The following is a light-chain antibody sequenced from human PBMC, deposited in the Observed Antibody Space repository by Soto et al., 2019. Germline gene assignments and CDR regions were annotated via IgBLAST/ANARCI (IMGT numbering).Light chain of an antibody. V-gene: IGKV3-20*01. J-gene: IGKJ1*01. CDR3: QQYGDSPRT. Sequence: EIVLTQSPGTLSLSPGERATLSCRASQRVTGSSLAWYQHKPGQAPRLLIYGASSRATGIPDRFSGSGSGTDFTLTVSRLEPEDFAVYYCQQYGDSPRTFGQGTKAEIK. CDR1: QRVTGSS. CDR2: GAS.